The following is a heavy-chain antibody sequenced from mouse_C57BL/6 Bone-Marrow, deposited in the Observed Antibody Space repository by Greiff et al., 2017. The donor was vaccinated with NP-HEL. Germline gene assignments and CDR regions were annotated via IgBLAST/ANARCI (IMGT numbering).Heavy chain of an antibody. CDR1: GFTFSNYW. J-gene: IGHJ1*03. D-gene: IGHD1-1*01. Sequence: EVQLVESGGGLVQPGGSMKLSCVASGFTFSNYWMNWVRQSPEKGLEWVAQIRLKSDNYATHYAESVKGRFTISRDDSKSSVYLQMNNLRAEDTGIYYCTGGPITTVERWYFDVWGTGTTVTVSS. CDR2: IRLKSDNYAT. V-gene: IGHV6-3*01. CDR3: TGGPITTVERWYFDV.